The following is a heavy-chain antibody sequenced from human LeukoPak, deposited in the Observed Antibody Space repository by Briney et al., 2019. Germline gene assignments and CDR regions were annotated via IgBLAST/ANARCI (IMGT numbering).Heavy chain of an antibody. CDR3: ARGVVRAAGTIHDY. J-gene: IGHJ4*02. CDR2: IYHSGST. CDR1: GYSISSGYY. D-gene: IGHD6-13*01. V-gene: IGHV4-38-2*02. Sequence: NPSETLSLTCTVSGYSISSGYYWGWIRQPPGKGLEWIGSIYHSGSTYYNPSLKSRVTISVDTSKNQFSLKLSSVTAADTAVYYCARGVVRAAGTIHDYWGQGTLVTVSS.